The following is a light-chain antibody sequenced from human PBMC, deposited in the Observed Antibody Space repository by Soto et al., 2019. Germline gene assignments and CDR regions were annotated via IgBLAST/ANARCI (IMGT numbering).Light chain of an antibody. Sequence: QTVVTQPPSASVTPGQRVTISCSGSNSNVRYNAVNWYQQFPGTAPKLLIHTNSQRPSGVPDRFSGSRSGTSASLAISRVQSEDEGDYYCAAWDDNLRGPVFGGGTKVTVL. V-gene: IGLV1-44*01. CDR1: NSNVRYNA. CDR3: AAWDDNLRGPV. CDR2: TNS. J-gene: IGLJ2*01.